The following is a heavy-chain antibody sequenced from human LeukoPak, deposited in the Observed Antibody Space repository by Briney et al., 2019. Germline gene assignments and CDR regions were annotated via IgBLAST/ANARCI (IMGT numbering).Heavy chain of an antibody. CDR1: RFTFSTYW. V-gene: IGHV3-7*01. CDR3: ASYYH. J-gene: IGHJ5*02. CDR2: IKQDGSEK. D-gene: IGHD3-10*01. Sequence: GGSLRLSCAASRFTFSTYWMSWVRQAPGKGLEWVANIKQDGSEKYYVDSVKGRFTISRDNAKNSLYLQMNSLRAEDTAVYYCASYYHWGQGTLVTVSS.